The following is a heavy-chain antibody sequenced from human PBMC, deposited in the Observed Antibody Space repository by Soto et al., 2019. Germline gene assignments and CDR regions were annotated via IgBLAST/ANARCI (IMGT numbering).Heavy chain of an antibody. CDR2: IVVGSGNT. D-gene: IGHD2-21*02. CDR3: AEDRTYCGGDCYVD. V-gene: IGHV1-58*01. Sequence: ASAQAPCNTSGFTFTTSAVQWGRKARGQRLEWIGWIVVGSGNTNYAQKFQERVIIARDMSTSTVYMELSSLRSEDTAVYYCAEDRTYCGGDCYVDWG. CDR1: GFTFTTSA. J-gene: IGHJ1*01.